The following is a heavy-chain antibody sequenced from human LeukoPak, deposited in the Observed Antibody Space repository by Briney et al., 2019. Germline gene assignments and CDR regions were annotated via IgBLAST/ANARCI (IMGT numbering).Heavy chain of an antibody. CDR2: INDSGTT. V-gene: IGHV4-34*08. Sequence: GSLRLSCAASGFTVSSNEMSWVRQSPGKGLEWIGEINDSGTTNYNPSLKSRVTISEDTSKNQFSLKLNSVTAADMAVYYCARIYGDYIVYWGQGTRVTVSP. CDR1: GFTVSSNE. D-gene: IGHD2-15*01. CDR3: ARIYGDYIVY. J-gene: IGHJ4*02.